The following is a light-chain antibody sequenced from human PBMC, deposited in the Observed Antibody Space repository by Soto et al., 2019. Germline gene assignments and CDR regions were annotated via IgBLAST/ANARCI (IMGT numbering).Light chain of an antibody. CDR2: CAF. J-gene: IGKJ1*01. Sequence: DVELIQSPESLAVSLGQRATIKCESSHSLLYSADNKTYLAWYQQKPGLPPRLLIYCAFTRESGVPERFSGGGSGADFTLTISSLQPEDVATYYCHQYSSSPWTFGQGTKVEIK. CDR1: HSLLYSADNKTY. CDR3: HQYSSSPWT. V-gene: IGKV4-1*01.